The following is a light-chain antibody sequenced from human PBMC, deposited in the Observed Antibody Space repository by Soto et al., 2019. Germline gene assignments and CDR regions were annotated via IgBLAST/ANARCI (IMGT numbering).Light chain of an antibody. CDR2: AAS. V-gene: IGKV1D-12*01. J-gene: IGKJ4*01. CDR1: QPISSW. CDR3: QQANSFPLT. Sequence: DIQMTQSPDSVSASVGDSITITCRASQPISSWVVWYQQKPGQAPKLLIYAASRLQGGVPLRFSGSGSGTDFTLTINTLQPEDFATSYCQQANSFPLTFGGGTRVEVK.